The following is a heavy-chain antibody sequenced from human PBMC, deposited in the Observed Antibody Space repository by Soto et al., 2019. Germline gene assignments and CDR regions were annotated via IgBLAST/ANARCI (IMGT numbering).Heavy chain of an antibody. Sequence: QVQLVQSGAEEKKPGASVKVSCKASGYTFTGYAMHWVRQAPGQRLEWMGWINAGNGNTKYSQKFQGRVTITRDTSASTAYMELSSLRSEDTAVYYCARVVAVSADFDYWGQGTLVTASS. CDR2: INAGNGNT. CDR1: GYTFTGYA. CDR3: ARVVAVSADFDY. J-gene: IGHJ4*02. D-gene: IGHD6-19*01. V-gene: IGHV1-3*05.